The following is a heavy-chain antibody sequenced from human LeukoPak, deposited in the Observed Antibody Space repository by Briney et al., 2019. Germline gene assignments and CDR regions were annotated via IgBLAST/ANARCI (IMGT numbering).Heavy chain of an antibody. Sequence: GGSLRLSCAASRFTFTSYAMSWVRQAPGKGLEWVSAISGSGGSTYYADSVKGRFTISRDNSKNTLYLQMNSLRAEDTAVYYCAKDRVTGTTSLCFDYWGQGTLVTVSS. D-gene: IGHD1-7*01. J-gene: IGHJ4*02. CDR1: RFTFTSYA. CDR2: ISGSGGST. V-gene: IGHV3-23*01. CDR3: AKDRVTGTTSLCFDY.